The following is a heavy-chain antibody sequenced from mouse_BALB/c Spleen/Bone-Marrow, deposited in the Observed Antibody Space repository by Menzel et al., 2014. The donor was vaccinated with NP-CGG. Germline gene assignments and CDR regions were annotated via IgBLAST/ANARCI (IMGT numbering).Heavy chain of an antibody. Sequence: EVKLMESGPGPVKSSQSLSLTCTVIGYSITSDYAWNWIRQFPGNKLEWMGYISYRGSTSYNPNLKSRISINRDTTKNQFFLQLNSVTSEDTATYYCARGGYDDAVDYWGQGTSVTVSS. CDR3: ARGGYDDAVDY. V-gene: IGHV3-2*02. D-gene: IGHD2-14*01. J-gene: IGHJ4*01. CDR1: GYSITSDYA. CDR2: ISYRGST.